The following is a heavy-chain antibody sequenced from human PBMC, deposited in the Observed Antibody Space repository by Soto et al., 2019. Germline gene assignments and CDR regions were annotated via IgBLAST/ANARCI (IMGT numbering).Heavy chain of an antibody. CDR1: GGTFSSYA. Sequence: SVKVSCKASGGTFSSYAISWVRQAPGQGLEWMGGIIPIFGTANYAQKFRGRVTITADESTSTAYMELSSLRSEDTAVYYCASSPGDSSGYLDAFDIWGQGTMVTVSS. D-gene: IGHD3-22*01. J-gene: IGHJ3*02. CDR2: IIPIFGTA. V-gene: IGHV1-69*13. CDR3: ASSPGDSSGYLDAFDI.